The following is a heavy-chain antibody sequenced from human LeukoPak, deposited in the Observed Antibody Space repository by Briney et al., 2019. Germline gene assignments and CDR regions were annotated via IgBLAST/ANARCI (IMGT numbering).Heavy chain of an antibody. CDR1: GYSISSGYY. V-gene: IGHV4-38-2*02. CDR2: IYHSGST. CDR3: ARDLSIAAAGDFDY. D-gene: IGHD6-13*01. J-gene: IGHJ4*02. Sequence: PSETLSLTCTVSGYSISSGYYWGWIRQPPGKGLEWIGSIYHSGSTYYNPSLKSRVTISVDTSKNQLSLKLSSVTAADTAVYYCARDLSIAAAGDFDYWGQGTLVTVSS.